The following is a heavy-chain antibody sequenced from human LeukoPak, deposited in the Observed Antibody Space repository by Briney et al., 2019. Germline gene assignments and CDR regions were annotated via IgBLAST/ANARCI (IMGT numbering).Heavy chain of an antibody. Sequence: SETLSLTCSVSGDSISNYWWNWIRQPAGKELEWIGRMYTSGDTNYNPSLKSRVTMSVDTSKNQVSLRLTSVIAADTAVYYCARRNDFGIWGQGTMVTVSS. V-gene: IGHV4-4*07. CDR3: ARRNDFGI. CDR1: GDSISNYW. J-gene: IGHJ3*02. CDR2: MYTSGDT.